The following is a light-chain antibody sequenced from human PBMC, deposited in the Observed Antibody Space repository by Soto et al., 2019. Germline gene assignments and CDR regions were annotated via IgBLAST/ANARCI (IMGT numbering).Light chain of an antibody. CDR1: QSVSSY. CDR3: QQYGSSLWT. V-gene: IGKV3-20*01. CDR2: GAS. Sequence: EIVLTQSRYTLSLSPGGRAILSCRASQSVSSYLAWYQQKPGQAPRLLIYGASSRATGIPDRFSGSGSGTDFTLTISRLEPEDFAVYYCQQYGSSLWTFGQGTKVDI. J-gene: IGKJ1*01.